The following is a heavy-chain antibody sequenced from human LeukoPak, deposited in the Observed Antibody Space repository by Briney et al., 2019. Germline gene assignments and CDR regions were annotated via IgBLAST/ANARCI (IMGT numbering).Heavy chain of an antibody. CDR3: ARLLYGSGRGDNWFDP. V-gene: IGHV1-2*02. J-gene: IGHJ5*02. CDR2: VNPNSGAT. Sequence: ASVKVSCKTSGYTFTGYYLQWVRQAPGQGLEWMGWVNPNSGATKYAQKFQGRVTMTRDTSISTAYMELSRLSSDDTAVYYCARLLYGSGRGDNWFDPWGQGTLVTVSS. D-gene: IGHD3-10*01. CDR1: GYTFTGYY.